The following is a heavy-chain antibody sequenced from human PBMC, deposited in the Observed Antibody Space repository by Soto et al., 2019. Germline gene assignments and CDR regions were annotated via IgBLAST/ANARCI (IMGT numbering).Heavy chain of an antibody. J-gene: IGHJ3*02. D-gene: IGHD1-7*01. CDR2: ISYGGSNK. CDR3: ARGQVELHAFDI. Sequence: GGSLRLSCAASGFTFSSYAMHWVRQAPGKGLEWVAVISYGGSNKYYADSVKGRFTISRDNSKNTLYLQMNSLRAEDTAVYYCARGQVELHAFDIWGQGTMVTVSS. CDR1: GFTFSSYA. V-gene: IGHV3-30-3*01.